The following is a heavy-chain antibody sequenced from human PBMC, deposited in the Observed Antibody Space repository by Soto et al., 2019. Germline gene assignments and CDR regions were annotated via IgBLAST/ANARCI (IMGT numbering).Heavy chain of an antibody. CDR1: GGSISSGGYS. V-gene: IGHV4-30-2*01. J-gene: IGHJ3*01. CDR3: ASNVAADDALAV. Sequence: QLQLQESGSGLVKPSQTLSLTCAVSGGSISSGGYSWTWIRQPPGKGLECIGYIYHSGNTYYNPSLRSRVTISGDRSNKQFTLNLSSVTAADTAVYYCASNVAADDALAVWGQGTMVTVSS. D-gene: IGHD6-25*01. CDR2: IYHSGNT.